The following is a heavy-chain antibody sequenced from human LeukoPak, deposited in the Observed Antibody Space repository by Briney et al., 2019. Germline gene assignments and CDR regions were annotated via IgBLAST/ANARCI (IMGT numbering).Heavy chain of an antibody. CDR2: IRSKANSYAT. V-gene: IGHV3-73*01. Sequence: PGGSLRLSCAASGFTFSGSAMHWVRQASGKGLEWVGRIRSKANSYATAYAASVKGRLTISRDDSKNTAYLQMNSLKTEDTAVYYCTRHVYDFWSGYYSDDYWGQGTLVTVSS. CDR3: TRHVYDFWSGYYSDDY. J-gene: IGHJ4*02. CDR1: GFTFSGSA. D-gene: IGHD3-3*01.